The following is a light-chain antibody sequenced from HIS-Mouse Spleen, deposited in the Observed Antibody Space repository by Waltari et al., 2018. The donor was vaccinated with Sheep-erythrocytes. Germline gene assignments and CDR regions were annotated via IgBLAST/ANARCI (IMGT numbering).Light chain of an antibody. CDR3: CSYAGSSTPWV. V-gene: IGLV2-23*01. Sequence: QSALTQPASVSGSPGQSITIPCTGTSRDVGSYNLVPLYQQHPGKAPKLMIYEGSKRPSGVSNRFSGSKSGNTASLTISGLQAEDEADYYCCSYAGSSTPWVFGGGTKLTVL. CDR1: SRDVGSYNL. J-gene: IGLJ3*02. CDR2: EGS.